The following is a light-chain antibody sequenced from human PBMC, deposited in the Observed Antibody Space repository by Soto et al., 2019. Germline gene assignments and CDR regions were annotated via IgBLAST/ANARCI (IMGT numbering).Light chain of an antibody. CDR3: QQYHKWPPYT. Sequence: DIVMTQSPATLSVSPGERATLSCRASQSVSISLAWYQQKPGQAPSPLIYGASTRATGIPARFSGSGSGTEFTLTISSLQSEDFAVYYCQQYHKWPPYTFGQGTKLEIK. J-gene: IGKJ2*01. V-gene: IGKV3-15*01. CDR2: GAS. CDR1: QSVSIS.